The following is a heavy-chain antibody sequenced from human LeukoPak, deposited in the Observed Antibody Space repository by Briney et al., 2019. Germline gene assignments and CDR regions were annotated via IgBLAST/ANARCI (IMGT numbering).Heavy chain of an antibody. CDR2: INTDGSST. J-gene: IGHJ3*02. CDR1: GFTFSSYW. Sequence: GGSLRLSCAVSGFTFSSYWMYWVRQAPGKGVVWVSRINTDGSSTTYADSVKGRFTISRDNAKNTVYLQMNSMRDEDTDVYCCARVMPVAGTGAFDIWGQGTMVTVSS. V-gene: IGHV3-74*01. D-gene: IGHD6-19*01. CDR3: ARVMPVAGTGAFDI.